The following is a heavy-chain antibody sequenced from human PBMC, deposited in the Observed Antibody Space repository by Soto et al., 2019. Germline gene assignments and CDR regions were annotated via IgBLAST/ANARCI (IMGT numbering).Heavy chain of an antibody. V-gene: IGHV3-30-3*01. CDR1: GFTFSSYA. J-gene: IGHJ6*02. CDR3: ARDQDYYGMDV. CDR2: ISYDGSNK. Sequence: QVQLVESGGGVVQPGRSLRLSCAASGFTFSSYAMHWVRQAPGKGLEWVAVISYDGSNKNYADSVKGRFTISRDNSKNTLYLQMNSLRAEDTAVYYCARDQDYYGMDVWGQGTTVTVSS.